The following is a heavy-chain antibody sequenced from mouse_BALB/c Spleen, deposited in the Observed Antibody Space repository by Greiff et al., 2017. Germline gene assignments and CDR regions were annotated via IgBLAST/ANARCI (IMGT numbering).Heavy chain of an antibody. CDR3: ARDRGYAMDY. V-gene: IGHV5-4*02. CDR2: ISDGGRYT. Sequence: EVQRVESGGGLVKPGGSLKLSCAASGFTFSDYYMYWVRQTPEKRLEWVATISDGGRYTYYPDSVKGRFTISRDNAKNNLYLQMSSLKSEDTAMYYCARDRGYAMDYWGQGTSVTVSS. J-gene: IGHJ4*01. CDR1: GFTFSDYY. D-gene: IGHD3-3*01.